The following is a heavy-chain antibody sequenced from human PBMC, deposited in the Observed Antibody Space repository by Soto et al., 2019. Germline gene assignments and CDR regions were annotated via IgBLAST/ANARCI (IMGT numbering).Heavy chain of an antibody. CDR1: GFPLSGYG. V-gene: IGHV3-33*06. Sequence: QVQLVESGGGVVQPGRSRRLSCAGPGFPLSGYGWPWVRQAPGRGLEWVAVTWYDGSDKYYADSVKGRFTISRDNSKKTLDLQMSSLRAEDTAVYFCAKDLSSSFDAFDFWGQGTMVTVSS. CDR2: TWYDGSDK. D-gene: IGHD6-13*01. J-gene: IGHJ3*01. CDR3: AKDLSSSFDAFDF.